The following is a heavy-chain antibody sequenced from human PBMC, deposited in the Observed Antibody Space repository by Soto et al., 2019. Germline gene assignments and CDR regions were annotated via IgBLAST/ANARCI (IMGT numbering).Heavy chain of an antibody. D-gene: IGHD5-18*01. CDR2: ITGSGDYI. CDR1: GFTFSHYT. V-gene: IGHV3-21*01. J-gene: IGHJ6*02. Sequence: VQLVESGGGLVKPGGSLRLSCAASGFTFSHYTMRWVRQAPGKGPEWISSITGSGDYIYYADSVKGRFTISRDNGQNSLFLQMNSLRAEDTAVFYCARDQSWLDTSIAPNYYYGLDVWGQGTTVTVSS. CDR3: ARDQSWLDTSIAPNYYYGLDV.